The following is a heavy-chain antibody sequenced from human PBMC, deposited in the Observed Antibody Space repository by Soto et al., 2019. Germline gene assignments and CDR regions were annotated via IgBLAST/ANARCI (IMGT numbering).Heavy chain of an antibody. CDR3: ARPLEQHQLGFGMDV. CDR2: IWYDGSKI. CDR1: GFTFSSYG. V-gene: IGHV3-33*01. J-gene: IGHJ6*01. D-gene: IGHD6-13*01. Sequence: QVQLVQSGGGVVQPGGFLRLSCAASGFTFSSYGMHWVRQAPGKGLEWVAVIWYDGSKIYYADSVKGRFTISRDNSKSTLYLQMNSLRAEDTAVYYCARPLEQHQLGFGMDVWGQGSPVTVSS.